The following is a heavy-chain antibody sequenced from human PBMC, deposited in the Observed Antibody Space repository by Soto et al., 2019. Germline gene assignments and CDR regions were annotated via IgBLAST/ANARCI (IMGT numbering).Heavy chain of an antibody. CDR3: ARDRKAAAQSHYHYGMDV. D-gene: IGHD6-13*01. CDR1: CGALRSGFYC. CDR2: IYYSGIT. J-gene: IGHJ6*04. Sequence: SEHPALTPPVSCGALRSGFYCRRRMGKPPGKGLECIGYIYYSGITYYNPSLKSRVTISVDTSKNQFSLKLSSVTAADTAVYYCARDRKAAAQSHYHYGMDVWGKGTTVTVS. V-gene: IGHV4-31*03.